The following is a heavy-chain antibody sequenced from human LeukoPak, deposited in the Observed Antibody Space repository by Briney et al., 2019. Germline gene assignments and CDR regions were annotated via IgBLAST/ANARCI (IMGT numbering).Heavy chain of an antibody. CDR2: ISGSGGST. CDR1: GLTFSSYA. CDR3: GKSGGGGNYLDY. V-gene: IGHV3-23*01. D-gene: IGHD3-16*01. J-gene: IGHJ4*02. Sequence: LSGGSLRLSCAASGLTFSSYAMSWVRQAPGKGLEWVSGISGSGGSTYYADSVKGRFTISRDNSKNTLYLQMSSLRAEDTAVYYWGKSGGGGNYLDYWGQGTLVTVSS.